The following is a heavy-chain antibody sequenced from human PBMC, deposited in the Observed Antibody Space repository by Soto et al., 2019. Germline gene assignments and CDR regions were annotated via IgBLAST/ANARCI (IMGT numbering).Heavy chain of an antibody. V-gene: IGHV3-23*01. D-gene: IGHD6-6*01. CDR1: GFTFSSYA. CDR2: ISGSGGST. J-gene: IGHJ6*02. Sequence: EVQLLESGGGLVQPGGSLRISCAASGFTFSSYAMSWVRQAPGKGLEWVSAISGSGGSTYYADSVKGRFTISRDNSKNTLYLQMNSLRAEDTAVYYCVTARGSSPSDYYYYYGMDVWGQGTTVTVSS. CDR3: VTARGSSPSDYYYYYGMDV.